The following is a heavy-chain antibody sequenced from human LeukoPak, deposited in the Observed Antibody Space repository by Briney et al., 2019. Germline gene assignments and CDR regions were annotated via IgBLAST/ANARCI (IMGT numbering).Heavy chain of an antibody. Sequence: SETLSLTCAVYGGSFSGYYWSWIRQHPGKGLEWIGYIYYSGSTYYNPSLKSRVTISVDTSKNQFSLKLSSVTAADTAVYYCARAPEDIVPIGYFDYWGQGTLVTVSS. CDR3: ARAPEDIVPIGYFDY. CDR2: IYYSGST. J-gene: IGHJ4*02. CDR1: GGSFSGYY. D-gene: IGHD2-8*01. V-gene: IGHV4-31*11.